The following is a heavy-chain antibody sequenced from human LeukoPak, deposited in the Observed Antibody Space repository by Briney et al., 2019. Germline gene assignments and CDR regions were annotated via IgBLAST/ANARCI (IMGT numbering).Heavy chain of an antibody. J-gene: IGHJ4*02. CDR2: ITGSGNST. CDR3: AKGPALLSFGEIFDY. CDR1: GFTFDTYA. V-gene: IGHV3-23*01. D-gene: IGHD3-10*01. Sequence: GGSLRLSCAASGFTFDTYAMTWVRQAPGKGLEWVSGITGSGNSTYYADSVKGRFTISRDNSKNTLFLQMNGLRAGDTAIYYCAKGPALLSFGEIFDYWGQGTLVTVSS.